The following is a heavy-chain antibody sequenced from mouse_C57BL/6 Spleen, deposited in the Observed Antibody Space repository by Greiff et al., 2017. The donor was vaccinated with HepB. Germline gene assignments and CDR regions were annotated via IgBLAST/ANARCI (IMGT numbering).Heavy chain of an antibody. CDR2: IYPGDGDT. D-gene: IGHD4-1*01. J-gene: IGHJ1*03. Sequence: VKLQESGPELVKPGASVKISCKASGYAFSSSWMNWVKQRPGKGLEWIGRIYPGDGDTNYNGKFKGKATLTADKSSSTAYMQLSSLTSEDSAVYFCARGGLTGTWYFDVWGTGTTVTVSS. CDR3: ARGGLTGTWYFDV. V-gene: IGHV1-82*01. CDR1: GYAFSSSW.